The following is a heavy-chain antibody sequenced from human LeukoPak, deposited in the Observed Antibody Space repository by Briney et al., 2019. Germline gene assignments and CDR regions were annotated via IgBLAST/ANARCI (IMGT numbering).Heavy chain of an antibody. CDR1: GGTFSSYA. V-gene: IGHV1-69*05. CDR2: IIPIFGTA. Sequence: ASVKVSCKASGGTFSSYAISWVRQAPGQGLEWMGGIIPIFGTANYAQKFQGRVTITTDESTSTAYMELSSLRSDDTAVYYCARVGMRIAARPVDYWGQGTLVTVSS. J-gene: IGHJ4*02. CDR3: ARVGMRIAARPVDY. D-gene: IGHD6-6*01.